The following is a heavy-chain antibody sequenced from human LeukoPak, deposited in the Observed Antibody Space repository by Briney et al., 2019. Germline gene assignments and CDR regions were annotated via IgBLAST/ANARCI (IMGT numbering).Heavy chain of an antibody. CDR1: GGSISSSSYY. J-gene: IGHJ4*02. CDR3: ARQAVGYYFDY. Sequence: SETLSLTCTVSGGSISSSSYYWGWIRQPPGKGLEWIGSIYYSGSTYYNPSLKGRVTISVDTSKNQFSLKLSSVTAADTAVYYCARQAVGYYFDYWGQGTLVTVSS. V-gene: IGHV4-39*01. D-gene: IGHD1-26*01. CDR2: IYYSGST.